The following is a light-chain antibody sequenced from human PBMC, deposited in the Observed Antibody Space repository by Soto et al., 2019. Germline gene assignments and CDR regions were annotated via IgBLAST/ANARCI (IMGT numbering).Light chain of an antibody. CDR2: GAS. CDR1: QSVSSN. CDR3: QQYNNWPPVT. Sequence: EIGMTQSPSTLSVSPGERATLSCRASQSVSSNLAWYQQKPGQAPRLLIYGASTRATGIPARFSGSGSGTEFTLTISSLQSEDFAVYYCQQYNNWPPVTFGQGTKVDI. V-gene: IGKV3-15*01. J-gene: IGKJ1*01.